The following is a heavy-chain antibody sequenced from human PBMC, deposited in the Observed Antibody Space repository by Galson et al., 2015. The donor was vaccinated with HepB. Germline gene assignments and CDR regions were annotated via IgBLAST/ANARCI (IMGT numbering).Heavy chain of an antibody. J-gene: IGHJ4*02. CDR2: ISGSGGST. CDR3: AKDSGRKWELPPEDYFDY. D-gene: IGHD1-26*01. CDR1: GFTFSSYA. Sequence: SLRLSCAASGFTFSSYAMSWVRQAPGKGLEWVSAISGSGGSTYYADSVKGRFTISRDNSKNTLYLQMNSLRAEDTAVYYCAKDSGRKWELPPEDYFDYWGQGTLVTVSS. V-gene: IGHV3-23*01.